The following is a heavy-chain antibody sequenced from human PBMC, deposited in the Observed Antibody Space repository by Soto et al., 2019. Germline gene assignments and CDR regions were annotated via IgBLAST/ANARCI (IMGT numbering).Heavy chain of an antibody. Sequence: ASVKVSCNASGYTFTSYDINWGRQATGQGLEWMGWMNPNSGNTGYAQKFQGRVTMTRNTSISTAYMELSSLRSEDTAVYYCARGSYSSYWYYYGMDVWGQGTTVTVSS. CDR1: GYTFTSYD. V-gene: IGHV1-8*01. J-gene: IGHJ6*02. D-gene: IGHD6-6*01. CDR2: MNPNSGNT. CDR3: ARGSYSSYWYYYGMDV.